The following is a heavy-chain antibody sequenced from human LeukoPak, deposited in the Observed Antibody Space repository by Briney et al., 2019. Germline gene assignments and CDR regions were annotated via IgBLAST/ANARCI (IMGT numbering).Heavy chain of an antibody. V-gene: IGHV3-66*02. CDR3: AGAYGSGSYSAFDI. CDR2: IYSGGST. CDR1: GFTVSSNY. J-gene: IGHJ3*02. Sequence: PGGSLRLSCAASGFTVSSNYMSWVRQAPGKGLEWVSVIYSGGSTYYADSVKGRFTISRDNSKNTLYLQMNSLRAEDPAVYYCAGAYGSGSYSAFDIWGQGTMVTVSS. D-gene: IGHD3-10*01.